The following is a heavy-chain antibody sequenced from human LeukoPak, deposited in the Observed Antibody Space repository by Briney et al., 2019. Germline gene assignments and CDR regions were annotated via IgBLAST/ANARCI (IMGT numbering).Heavy chain of an antibody. CDR3: SRGAASGGYDY. J-gene: IGHJ4*02. D-gene: IGHD3-10*01. CDR2: ITSNGGRT. Sequence: GGSLRLSCAASGFIFSDYDVHWVRQAPGKGLEFVSAITSNGGRTFYANSVKGRFTISRDNSKNALYLQMDSLRADDMAVYYCSRGAASGGYDYWGQGALVTVSS. V-gene: IGHV3-64*01. CDR1: GFIFSDYD.